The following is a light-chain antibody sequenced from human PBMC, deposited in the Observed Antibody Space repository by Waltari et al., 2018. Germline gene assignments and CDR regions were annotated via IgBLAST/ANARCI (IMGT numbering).Light chain of an antibody. V-gene: IGLV4-69*01. CDR1: SGHSSNV. CDR3: QTGGHGTWV. J-gene: IGLJ3*02. CDR2: VNSDGSH. Sequence: QLVLTQSPSASASLGASVKLTCTLSSGHSSNVIAWLQEQPGKGPRYLMKVNSDGSHSKGDEIPDRFSGSSSGAERYLTISSLQSEDEADYYWQTGGHGTWVFGGGTKLTVL.